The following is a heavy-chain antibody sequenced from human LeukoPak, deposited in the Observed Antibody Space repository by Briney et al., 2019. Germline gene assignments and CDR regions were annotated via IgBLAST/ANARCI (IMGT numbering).Heavy chain of an antibody. V-gene: IGHV5-51*01. Sequence: GEALEISLQGSGCGFTSYWIGWGRQMPGKGGEGRGIIYPGDSDTSYSPSFQGQLTISADKSISTAYLQWSSLKASDTAMYYCTRIVATPGNDAFDIWGQGTMVTVSS. J-gene: IGHJ3*02. CDR1: GCGFTSYW. CDR2: IYPGDSDT. CDR3: TRIVATPGNDAFDI. D-gene: IGHD5-12*01.